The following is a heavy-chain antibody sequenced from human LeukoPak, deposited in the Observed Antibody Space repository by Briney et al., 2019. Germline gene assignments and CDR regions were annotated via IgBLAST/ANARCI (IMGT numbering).Heavy chain of an antibody. CDR2: ISSSSSYI. CDR3: ARSYSGSYYADY. D-gene: IGHD1-26*01. J-gene: IGHJ4*02. CDR1: GFTFSSYS. V-gene: IGHV3-21*01. Sequence: PGGSLRLSCAASGFTFSSYSMNWVRQAPGKGLEWVSSISSSSSYIYYADSVKGRFTISRDNAKNSLYLQMNSLRAEDTAVYYCARSYSGSYYADYWGQGTLVTVSS.